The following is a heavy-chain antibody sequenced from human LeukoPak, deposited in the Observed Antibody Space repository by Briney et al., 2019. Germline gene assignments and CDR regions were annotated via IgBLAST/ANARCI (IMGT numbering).Heavy chain of an antibody. D-gene: IGHD3-10*01. V-gene: IGHV4-39*07. CDR2: INHSGST. CDR1: GGSISSGSYY. J-gene: IGHJ4*02. Sequence: SETLSLTCTVSGGSISSGSYYWTWIREPPGKGLEWIGEINHSGSTNYNPSLKGRVTISVDTSKNQFSLKLSSVTAADTAVYYCARRLGLYYYGSGSYLDYWGQGTLVTVSS. CDR3: ARRLGLYYYGSGSYLDY.